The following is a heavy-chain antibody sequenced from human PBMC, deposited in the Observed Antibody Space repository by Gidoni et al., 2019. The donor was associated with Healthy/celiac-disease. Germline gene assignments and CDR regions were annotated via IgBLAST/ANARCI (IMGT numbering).Heavy chain of an antibody. V-gene: IGHV3-33*01. CDR2: IWYDGSNK. CDR3: ASYSSSSAGYFDY. J-gene: IGHJ4*02. Sequence: QVQLVESGGGVVQPGRSLRLSCAASGFTFSSYGMPWVRQAPGKGLEWVAVIWYDGSNKYYADSVKGRFTISRDNSKNTLYLQMNSLRAEDTAVYYCASYSSSSAGYFDYWGQGTLVTVSS. CDR1: GFTFSSYG. D-gene: IGHD6-6*01.